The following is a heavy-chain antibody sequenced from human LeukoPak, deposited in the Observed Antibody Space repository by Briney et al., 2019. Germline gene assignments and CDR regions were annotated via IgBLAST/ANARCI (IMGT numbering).Heavy chain of an antibody. CDR2: INHSGST. Sequence: SETLSLTCAVYGGSFSGYYWSWIRQPPGKGLEWIGEINHSGSTNYNPSLKSRVTISVDTSKNQFSLKLSSVTAADTAVYYCARGIVLMVYSYYYYYMDVWGKGTTVTVSS. D-gene: IGHD2-8*01. CDR3: ARGIVLMVYSYYYYYMDV. V-gene: IGHV4-34*01. J-gene: IGHJ6*03. CDR1: GGSFSGYY.